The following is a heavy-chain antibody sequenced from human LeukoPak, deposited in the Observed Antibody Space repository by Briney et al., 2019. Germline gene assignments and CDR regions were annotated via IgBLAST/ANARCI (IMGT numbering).Heavy chain of an antibody. CDR3: ARAQGTTSFLSY. V-gene: IGHV3-74*01. Sequence: GGSLRLSCAASGFTFSNYWMHWVRHAPGKGLVWVSRIKSDGSRTDYADSVKGRFTISRDNSKNTLYLQMNSLRAEDTAVYYCARAQGTTSFLSYWGQETLVTVSS. CDR2: IKSDGSRT. J-gene: IGHJ4*02. CDR1: GFTFSNYW. D-gene: IGHD1-7*01.